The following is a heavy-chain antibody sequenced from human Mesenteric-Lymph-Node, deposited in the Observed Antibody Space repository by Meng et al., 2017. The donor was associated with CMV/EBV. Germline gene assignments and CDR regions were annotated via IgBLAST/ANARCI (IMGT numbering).Heavy chain of an antibody. D-gene: IGHD1-26*01. CDR3: ARDGLHTTDY. CDR2: IHYDATFI. J-gene: IGHJ4*02. CDR1: GFTFSSYA. V-gene: IGHV3-30*02. Sequence: GESLKISCAASGFTFSSYAMHWVRQAPGKGLEWLSYIHYDATFIDYEDSVKGRFTISRDNSKNTLFLQMNSLRGDDTAIYYCARDGLHTTDYWGQGVLVTVSS.